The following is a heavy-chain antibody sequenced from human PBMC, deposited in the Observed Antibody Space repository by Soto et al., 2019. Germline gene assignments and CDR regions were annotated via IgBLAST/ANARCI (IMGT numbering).Heavy chain of an antibody. CDR3: ARDGGTAMVNIAPHTYYYGMDV. V-gene: IGHV3-53*01. CDR2: IYSGGST. CDR1: GFTVSSNY. Sequence: GGSLRLSCAASGFTVSSNYMSWVRQAPGKGLEWVSVIYSGGSTYYADSVKGRFTISRDNSKNTLYLQMNSLRAEDTAVYYCARDGGTAMVNIAPHTYYYGMDVWGQGTTVTVSS. J-gene: IGHJ6*02. D-gene: IGHD5-18*01.